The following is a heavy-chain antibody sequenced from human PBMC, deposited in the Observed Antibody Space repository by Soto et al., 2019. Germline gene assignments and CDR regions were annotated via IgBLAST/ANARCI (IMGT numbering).Heavy chain of an antibody. CDR2: ISTYNGHT. CDR3: VRDDCSGDTCYLGH. V-gene: IGHV1-18*01. CDR1: GYTFTTYG. J-gene: IGHJ4*02. Sequence: VASVKVSCKGSGYTFTTYGIAWGRQAPGQGLEWMGWISTYNGHTKYSQKFQDRVTLTTDTSTSTAYMELRGLRSDDTAVYYCVRDDCSGDTCYLGHWGQVTLVTVSS. D-gene: IGHD2-15*01.